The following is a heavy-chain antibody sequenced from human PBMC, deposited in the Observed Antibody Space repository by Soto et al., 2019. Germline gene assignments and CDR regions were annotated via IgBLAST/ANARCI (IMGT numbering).Heavy chain of an antibody. Sequence: PGGSLKLSCVASGFTLNKYARAWVRQAPGTGLEWVSAISGSGASTYDADSVKGRFTISRDNSNNTLYLEMNSLRAEDTAVYDCAKTPGVINVITSFDHWGQGTLVTVSS. V-gene: IGHV3-23*01. D-gene: IGHD3-16*01. J-gene: IGHJ4*02. CDR3: AKTPGVINVITSFDH. CDR2: ISGSGAST. CDR1: GFTLNKYA.